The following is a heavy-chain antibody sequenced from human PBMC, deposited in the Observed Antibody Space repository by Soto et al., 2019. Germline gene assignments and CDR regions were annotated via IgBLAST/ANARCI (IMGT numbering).Heavy chain of an antibody. CDR2: ISYDGSNK. Sequence: PGGSLRLSCAASGFTFSSYGMHWVRQAPGKGLEWVAVISYDGSNKYYAGSVKGRFTISRDNSKNTLYLQMNSLRAEDTAVYYCAKDVGPGYSSSWYSGFDYWGQGTLVTVSS. CDR1: GFTFSSYG. CDR3: AKDVGPGYSSSWYSGFDY. D-gene: IGHD6-13*01. V-gene: IGHV3-30*18. J-gene: IGHJ4*02.